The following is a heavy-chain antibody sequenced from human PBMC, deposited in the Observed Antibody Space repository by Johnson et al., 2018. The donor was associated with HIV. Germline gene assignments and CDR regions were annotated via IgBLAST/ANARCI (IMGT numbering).Heavy chain of an antibody. J-gene: IGHJ3*02. D-gene: IGHD3-9*01. CDR1: GFTFSSYA. Sequence: QVQLVESGGGLVQPGGSLRLSCAASGFTFSSYALHWVRQAPGKGLEWVAVISYDGSNKYYADSVKGRFTISRDNSKNTLYLQMNSLRVEDTAVYYCARDYDIPRDDAFDIWGQGTMVTVSS. CDR2: ISYDGSNK. V-gene: IGHV3-30-3*01. CDR3: ARDYDIPRDDAFDI.